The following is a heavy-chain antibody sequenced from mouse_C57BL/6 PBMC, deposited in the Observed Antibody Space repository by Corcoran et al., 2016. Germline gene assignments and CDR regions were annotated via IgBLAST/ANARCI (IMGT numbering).Heavy chain of an antibody. CDR1: GYTFTSYD. CDR3: ARGYYDYDGAWFAY. V-gene: IGHV1-85*01. Sequence: QVQLQQSGPELVKPGASVKLSCKASGYTFTSYDINWVKQRPGQGLEWIGWIYPRDGSTKYNEKFKGKATLTVDTSSSTAYMELHSLTSEDSAVYFCARGYYDYDGAWFAYWGQGTLVTVSA. D-gene: IGHD2-4*01. J-gene: IGHJ3*01. CDR2: IYPRDGST.